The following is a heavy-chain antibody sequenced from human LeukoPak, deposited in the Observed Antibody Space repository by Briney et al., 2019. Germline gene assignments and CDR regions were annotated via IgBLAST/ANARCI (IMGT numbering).Heavy chain of an antibody. J-gene: IGHJ3*02. CDR1: GFTFSSYE. D-gene: IGHD3-3*01. CDR3: ARDRRFLEWPDHDAFDI. Sequence: GGSLRLSCAASGFTFSSYEMNWVRQAPGKGLEWVSYISSSGSTIYYADSVKGRFTISRDNSKNTLYLQMYSLRAEDTAVYYCARDRRFLEWPDHDAFDIWGQGTMVTVSS. CDR2: ISSSGSTI. V-gene: IGHV3-48*03.